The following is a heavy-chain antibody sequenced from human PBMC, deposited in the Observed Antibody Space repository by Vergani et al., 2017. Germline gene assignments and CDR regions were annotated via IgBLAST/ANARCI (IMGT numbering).Heavy chain of an antibody. CDR1: GGSIRSGDYY. CDR3: AKTAGGGGCWTN. Sequence: QVQLQESGPGLVKPSQTLSLTCTVSGGSIRSGDYYWSWIRQHPGKGLEWIGYISYSGSTYYNPSLKSRVTISEDTSKNQFSLKLSSVTAADTAVYYCAKTAGGGGCWTNWGQGTLVTVSS. CDR2: ISYSGST. J-gene: IGHJ4*02. D-gene: IGHD2-21*01. V-gene: IGHV4-31*03.